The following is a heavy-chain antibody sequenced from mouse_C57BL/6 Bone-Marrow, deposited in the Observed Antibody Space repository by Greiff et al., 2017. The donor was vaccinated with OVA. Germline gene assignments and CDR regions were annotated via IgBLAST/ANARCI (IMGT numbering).Heavy chain of an antibody. CDR1: GYSFTGYY. CDR2: INPSTGGT. V-gene: IGHV1-42*01. Sequence: VHVKQSGPELVKPGASVKISCKASGYSFTGYYMNWVKQSPEKSLEWIGEINPSTGGTTYNQKFKAKATLTVDKSSSTAYMQLKSLTSEDSAVYYCARRDGYYVDYAMDYWGQGTSVTVSS. D-gene: IGHD2-3*01. J-gene: IGHJ4*01. CDR3: ARRDGYYVDYAMDY.